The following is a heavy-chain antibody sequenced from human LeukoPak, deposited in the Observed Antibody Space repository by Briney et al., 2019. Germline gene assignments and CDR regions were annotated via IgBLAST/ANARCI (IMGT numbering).Heavy chain of an antibody. V-gene: IGHV3-66*01. J-gene: IGHJ3*01. CDR2: LSGGGRT. CDR1: GFIVSDNY. D-gene: IGHD2-2*01. Sequence: QPGGSLRLSCAASGFIVSDNYMTWVRRTPGKGLEWVSLLSGGGRTYYADSVKGRFTISRDDSNNVLYLQMRNLRAEDTAVYYCARDLGQHCTSSTCYALGYAFDFWGQGTMVTVSS. CDR3: ARDLGQHCTSSTCYALGYAFDF.